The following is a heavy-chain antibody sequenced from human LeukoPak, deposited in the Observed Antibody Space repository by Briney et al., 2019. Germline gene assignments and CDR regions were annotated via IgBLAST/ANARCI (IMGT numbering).Heavy chain of an antibody. Sequence: ASVKVSCKVSGYTLTELSMHWVRQAPGKGLEWMGGFDPEDGETIYAQKFQGRVTMTEDTSTDTAYMELSSLRSEDTAVYYCATVSFKYYYMDVWGKGTTVTVSS. J-gene: IGHJ6*03. CDR2: FDPEDGET. V-gene: IGHV1-24*01. CDR3: ATVSFKYYYMDV. CDR1: GYTLTELS.